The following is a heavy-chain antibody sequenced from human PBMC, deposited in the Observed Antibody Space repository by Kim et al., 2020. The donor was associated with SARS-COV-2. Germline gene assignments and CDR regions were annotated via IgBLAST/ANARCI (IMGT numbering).Heavy chain of an antibody. CDR1: GFTLSSNW. CDR3: IRESASGDY. Sequence: GGSLRLSCAASGFTLSSNWMHWVRQAPGKGLEWVSRINNDGSSTTYADSVKGRFTISRDNAKNTLNLQMNSLRVEDTAVYYCIRESASGDYGGQGILVTVSS. CDR2: INNDGSST. V-gene: IGHV3-74*01. J-gene: IGHJ4*01.